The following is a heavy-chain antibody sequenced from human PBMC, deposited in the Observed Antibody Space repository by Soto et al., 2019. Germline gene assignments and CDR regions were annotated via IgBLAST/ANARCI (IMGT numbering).Heavy chain of an antibody. CDR2: IYYSGST. V-gene: IGHV4-31*03. CDR3: ASYGSGSLYVDY. Sequence: TLSLTCTVSGGSISSGGYYWSWIRQHPGKGLEWIGYIYYSGSTYYNPSLKSRITISVDTSKNQFSLKLSSVTAADTAVYYCASYGSGSLYVDYWGQGTLVTVSS. J-gene: IGHJ4*02. CDR1: GGSISSGGYY. D-gene: IGHD3-10*01.